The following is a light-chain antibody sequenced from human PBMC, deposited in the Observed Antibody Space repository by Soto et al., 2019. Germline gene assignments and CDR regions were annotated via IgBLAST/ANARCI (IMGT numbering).Light chain of an antibody. J-gene: IGLJ2*01. CDR3: TSYAGSNNVA. Sequence: QSALTQPPSASGSPGQSVTISCTGTSSDVGGYNYVSWYQQHPGKAPKLMLYEVSKRPSGVPDRFSGSKSGNTASLTVSGLQAEDEADYYCTSYAGSNNVAFGGGTKLTVL. V-gene: IGLV2-8*01. CDR2: EVS. CDR1: SSDVGGYNY.